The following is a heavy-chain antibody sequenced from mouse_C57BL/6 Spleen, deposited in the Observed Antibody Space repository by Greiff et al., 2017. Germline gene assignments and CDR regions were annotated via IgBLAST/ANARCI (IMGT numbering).Heavy chain of an antibody. CDR1: GYTFTSYW. CDR2: IYPGSGST. V-gene: IGHV1-55*01. D-gene: IGHD1-1*01. J-gene: IGHJ3*01. CDR3: ARQGDYGSSYVAY. Sequence: QVQLQQPGAELVKPGASVKMSCKASGYTFTSYWITWVKQRPGQGLEWIGDIYPGSGSTNYNEKFKSKATLTVDTSSSTAYMQLSSLTSEDSAVYYCARQGDYGSSYVAYWGQGTLVTVSA.